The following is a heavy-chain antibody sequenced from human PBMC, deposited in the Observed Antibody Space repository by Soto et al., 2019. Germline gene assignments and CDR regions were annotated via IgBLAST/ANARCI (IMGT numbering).Heavy chain of an antibody. J-gene: IGHJ4*02. CDR1: GFAFSNAW. CDR3: TTDDPINKN. Sequence: PGGSLRRPCVASGFAFSNAWMSWVRQAPGKGLEWVGRIKSKTNGGTTDYAAPVKDRFTISRDDSKNTLYLQMNSLKTEDTAVYYCTTDDPINKNWGQGTRVTVSS. V-gene: IGHV3-15*01. CDR2: IKSKTNGGTT.